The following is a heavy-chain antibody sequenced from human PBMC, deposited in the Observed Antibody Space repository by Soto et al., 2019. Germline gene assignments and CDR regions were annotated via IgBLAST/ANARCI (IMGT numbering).Heavy chain of an antibody. Sequence: PSEILSLTCAVSGGSISSSNWWSWVRQPPGKGLEWIGEIYHSGSTNYNPSLKSRVTISVDKSKNQFSLKLSSVTAADTAVYYCASVRGGYYYAMDVWGQGTTVTVSS. CDR1: GGSISSSNW. CDR2: IYHSGST. V-gene: IGHV4-4*02. CDR3: ASVRGGYYYAMDV. J-gene: IGHJ6*02. D-gene: IGHD3-10*02.